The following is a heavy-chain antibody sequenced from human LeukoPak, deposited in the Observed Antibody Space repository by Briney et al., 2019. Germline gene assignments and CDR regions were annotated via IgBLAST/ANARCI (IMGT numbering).Heavy chain of an antibody. D-gene: IGHD5-24*01. J-gene: IGHJ3*02. CDR2: INPNSGGT. CDR3: ARDLAFGEMVTNRGAFDI. Sequence: GASVTVSFTSSAYTFTFYYMHWVRQAPGQGLEWMGWINPNSGGTNYAQKFQGRVTMTRDTSISTAYMELSRLSSEDTAVYYCARDLAFGEMVTNRGAFDIWGQGTMVTVSS. V-gene: IGHV1-2*02. CDR1: AYTFTFYY.